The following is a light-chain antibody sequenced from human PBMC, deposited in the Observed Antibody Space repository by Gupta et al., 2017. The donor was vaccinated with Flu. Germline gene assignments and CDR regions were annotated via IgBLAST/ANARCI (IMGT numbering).Light chain of an antibody. CDR1: SSNIGRNT. J-gene: IGLJ3*02. V-gene: IGLV1-44*01. CDR3: AAWDDRLNGSV. CDR2: SKN. Sequence: QSVLTQPPSASGTPGPRVTISCSGSSSNIGRNTVNWYQQLPGTAPKLLIDSKNQRPSGVPDRFAGSKAGTSASRAIRVLQSEEEADYYGAAWDDRLNGSVFGGGTKLTVL.